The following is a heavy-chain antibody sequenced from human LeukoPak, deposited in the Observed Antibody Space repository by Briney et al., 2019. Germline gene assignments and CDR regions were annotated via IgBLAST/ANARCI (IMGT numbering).Heavy chain of an antibody. CDR1: GFTFSDYY. CDR2: VGSSGSTI. Sequence: PGGSLRLSCAASGFTFSDYYMSWIRQAPGKGLEWVSYVGSSGSTIYYADSVKGRFTISRDNAKNSLYLQMNSLRAEDTAVYFCARQYIYGSRAFDYWGQGILVTVSS. CDR3: ARQYIYGSRAFDY. D-gene: IGHD3-10*01. V-gene: IGHV3-11*01. J-gene: IGHJ4*02.